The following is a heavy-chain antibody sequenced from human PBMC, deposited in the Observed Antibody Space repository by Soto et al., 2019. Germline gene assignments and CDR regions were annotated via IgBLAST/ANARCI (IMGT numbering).Heavy chain of an antibody. V-gene: IGHV1-2*02. Sequence: ASVKVSCKASGYTFTGYYMHWVRQAPGQGLEWMGWINPNSGGTNYAQKFQGRVTMTRDMSISTAYMELSRLRSDDTAVYYCARTRMAFGGVIVKSYGYYGMDVWGQGTTVTVSS. CDR2: INPNSGGT. CDR3: ARTRMAFGGVIVKSYGYYGMDV. J-gene: IGHJ6*02. D-gene: IGHD3-16*02. CDR1: GYTFTGYY.